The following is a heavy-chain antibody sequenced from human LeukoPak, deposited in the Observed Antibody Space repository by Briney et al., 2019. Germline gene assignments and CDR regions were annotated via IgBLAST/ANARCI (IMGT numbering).Heavy chain of an antibody. D-gene: IGHD1-26*01. CDR1: GFIVSSNY. Sequence: PRGSLRLSCAASGFIVSSNYMSWVRQAPGKGLEWVSIIYSAGNTYYLDSVKGRFTISRDNSKNTLYLQMNSLRAEDTAVYYCARTIVGSSYDAFDIWGQGTMVIVP. CDR2: IYSAGNT. V-gene: IGHV3-53*01. J-gene: IGHJ3*02. CDR3: ARTIVGSSYDAFDI.